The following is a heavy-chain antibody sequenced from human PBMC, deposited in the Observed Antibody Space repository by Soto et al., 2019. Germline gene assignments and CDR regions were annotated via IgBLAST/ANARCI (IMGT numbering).Heavy chain of an antibody. Sequence: QVQLVESGGGVVQPGRSLRLSCAASGFTFSSYGMHWVRQAPGKGLEWVAVISYDGSNKYYADSVKGRFTISRDNSKNTLYRQMNSLRAEDTAVYYCAKDRGYYYDDLPDAFDIWGQGTMVTVSS. D-gene: IGHD3-22*01. V-gene: IGHV3-30*18. J-gene: IGHJ3*02. CDR2: ISYDGSNK. CDR1: GFTFSSYG. CDR3: AKDRGYYYDDLPDAFDI.